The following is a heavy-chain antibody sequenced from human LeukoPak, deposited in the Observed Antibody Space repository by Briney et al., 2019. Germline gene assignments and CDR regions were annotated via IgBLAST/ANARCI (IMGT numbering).Heavy chain of an antibody. V-gene: IGHV1-69*02. D-gene: IGHD3-10*01. CDR2: IPILGIA. CDR3: ATAEIMVRGVMMYYFDY. J-gene: IGHJ4*02. Sequence: IPILGIANYAQKFQGRVTITADKSTSTAYMELSSLRSEDTAVYYCATAEIMVRGVMMYYFDYWGQGTLVTVSS.